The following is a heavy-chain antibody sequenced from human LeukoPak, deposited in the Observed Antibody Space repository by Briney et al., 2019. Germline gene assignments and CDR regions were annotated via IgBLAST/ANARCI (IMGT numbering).Heavy chain of an antibody. V-gene: IGHV4-34*01. J-gene: IGHJ4*02. D-gene: IGHD4-17*01. CDR3: ARANDYAHDY. CDR2: INHSGST. Sequence: SETLSLTCAVYGGSFSGYYWSWIRQPPGKGLEWIGEINHSGSTNYNPSLKSRVTISVDTSKNQFSLKLSSVTAADTAVYYCARANDYAHDYWGQGTLVAVSS. CDR1: GGSFSGYY.